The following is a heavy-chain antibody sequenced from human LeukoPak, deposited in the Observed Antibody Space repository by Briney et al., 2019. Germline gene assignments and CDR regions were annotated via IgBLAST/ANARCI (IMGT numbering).Heavy chain of an antibody. V-gene: IGHV1-3*01. D-gene: IGHD3-10*01. J-gene: IGHJ4*02. CDR3: ARDSRGVRFDY. CDR1: GYTFTSYA. CDR2: INAGNGNT. Sequence: GASVKASCKASGYTFTSYAMHWVRQAPGQRLEWMGWINAGNGNTKYSQKFQGRVTITRDTSASTAYMELSSLRSEDTAVYYCARDSRGVRFDYWGQGTLVTVSS.